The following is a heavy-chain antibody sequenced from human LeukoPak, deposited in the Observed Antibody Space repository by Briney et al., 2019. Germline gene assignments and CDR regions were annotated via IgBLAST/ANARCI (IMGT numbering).Heavy chain of an antibody. D-gene: IGHD3-22*01. CDR1: GFIFTGYF. J-gene: IGHJ4*02. CDR2: IKHDGSEK. V-gene: IGHV3-7*03. Sequence: PGGSLRLSCAASGFIFTGYFMSWVRQAPGKGLEWVASIKHDGSEKYYVDSVRGRFTISRDNTKNTLYLQMNSLRAEDTAVYYCAKESYDSSGLIDYWGQGTLVTVSS. CDR3: AKESYDSSGLIDY.